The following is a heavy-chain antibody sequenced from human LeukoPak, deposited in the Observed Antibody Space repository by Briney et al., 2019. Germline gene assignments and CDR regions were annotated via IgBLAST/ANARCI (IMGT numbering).Heavy chain of an antibody. D-gene: IGHD5-18*01. CDR2: ISSSGNTI. V-gene: IGHV3-48*03. J-gene: IGHJ4*02. Sequence: PGGSLRLPCAASGFTFSSYEMNWVRQAPGKGLEWVSYISSSGNTIYYADSVKGRFTISRDNAKNSLYLQMNSLRAEDTAVYYCARGYTYVFDWGQGTLVTVSS. CDR1: GFTFSSYE. CDR3: ARGYTYVFD.